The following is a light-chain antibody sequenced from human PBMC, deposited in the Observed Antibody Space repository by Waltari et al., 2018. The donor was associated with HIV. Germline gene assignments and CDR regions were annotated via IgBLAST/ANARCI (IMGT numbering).Light chain of an antibody. CDR1: QSLTSSY. Sequence: EIVLTQSPGTLSLSPGERATLSCRASQSLTSSYLAWYQQKPGQAPRLLIYGASSRATGIPDRFSGSGSGTDFTLTISRLEPEDCAVYYCQQYGSSPLTFGGGTKVEIK. V-gene: IGKV3-20*01. CDR3: QQYGSSPLT. CDR2: GAS. J-gene: IGKJ4*01.